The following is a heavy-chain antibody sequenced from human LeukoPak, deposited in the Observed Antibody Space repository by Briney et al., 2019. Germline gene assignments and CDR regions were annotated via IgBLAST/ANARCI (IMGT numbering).Heavy chain of an antibody. CDR3: APRPRDYDILPGYYSRVEFYY. CDR2: FDPEDGET. V-gene: IGHV1-24*01. J-gene: IGHJ4*02. Sequence: ASVKVSCKVSGYTLTELSMHWVRQAPGKGLEWMGGFDPEDGETIYAQKFQGRVTMTEDTSTDTAYMELSSLRSEDTAVYYCAPRPRDYDILPGYYSRVEFYYWGQGTLVTVSS. D-gene: IGHD3-9*01. CDR1: GYTLTELS.